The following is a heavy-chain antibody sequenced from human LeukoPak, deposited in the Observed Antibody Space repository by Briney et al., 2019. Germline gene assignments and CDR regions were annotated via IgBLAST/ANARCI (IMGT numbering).Heavy chain of an antibody. CDR2: IIPILGTA. Sequence: GASVKVSCKAPGGTFSSYAISWVRQAPGQGLEWMGGIIPILGTANYAQKFQGRVTITADESTSTAYMELSSLRSEDTAVYYCARGGLQAIDYWGQGTLVTVSS. D-gene: IGHD1-26*01. CDR3: ARGGLQAIDY. J-gene: IGHJ4*02. CDR1: GGTFSSYA. V-gene: IGHV1-69*13.